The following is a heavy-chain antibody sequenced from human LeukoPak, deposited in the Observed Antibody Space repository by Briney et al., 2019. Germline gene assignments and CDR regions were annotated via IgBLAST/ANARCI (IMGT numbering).Heavy chain of an antibody. Sequence: SETLSLTCSVSGGSISSSSYYWGWIRQPPGKGLEWFGSIYYSGSTYYNPSLKSRVTMSVDTSKNQLSLKVISVTAADTAVYYCARGVIAAGGNDFDYWGQGTLVTVSS. CDR2: IYYSGST. D-gene: IGHD6-13*01. CDR3: ARGVIAAGGNDFDY. CDR1: GGSISSSSYY. V-gene: IGHV4-39*07. J-gene: IGHJ4*02.